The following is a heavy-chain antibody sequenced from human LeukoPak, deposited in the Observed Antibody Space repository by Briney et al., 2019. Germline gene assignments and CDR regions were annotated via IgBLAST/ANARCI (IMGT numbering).Heavy chain of an antibody. Sequence: GSLRLSCAASGFTFSSYAMSWVRQAPGKGLEWVSAISGSGGSTYYADSVKGRFTISRDNSKNTLYLQMNSLRAEDTAVHYCAKDRVRKMTLPPGVDGYWGQGTLVTVSS. CDR1: GFTFSSYA. J-gene: IGHJ4*02. CDR2: ISGSGGST. CDR3: AKDRVRKMTLPPGVDGY. V-gene: IGHV3-23*01. D-gene: IGHD5-12*01.